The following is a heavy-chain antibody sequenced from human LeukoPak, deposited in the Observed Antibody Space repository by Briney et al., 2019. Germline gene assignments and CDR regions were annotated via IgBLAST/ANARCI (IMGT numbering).Heavy chain of an antibody. CDR1: GFTFSSYA. CDR3: AKIGSRWYYYYMDV. V-gene: IGHV3-23*01. J-gene: IGHJ6*03. Sequence: SGGSLRLSCAASGFTFSSYAMSWVRQAPGKGLEWVSAISGSGGSTYYADSVKGRFTISRDNSKNTLYLQMNSLRAEDTAVYYCAKIGSRWYYYYMDVWGKGTTVTISS. D-gene: IGHD6-13*01. CDR2: ISGSGGST.